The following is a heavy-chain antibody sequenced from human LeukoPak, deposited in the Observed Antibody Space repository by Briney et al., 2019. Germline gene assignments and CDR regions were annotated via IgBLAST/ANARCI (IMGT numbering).Heavy chain of an antibody. V-gene: IGHV4-59*01. CDR1: GGSISSYY. Sequence: PSETLSLTCTVSGGSISSYYWSWIRQPPGKGLEWIGYIYYSGSTNYNPSLKSRVTISVDTSKNQFSLKLSSVTAADTAVYYCARGRHNYDILTGYYMGYYYGMDVWGQGTTVTVSS. CDR3: ARGRHNYDILTGYYMGYYYGMDV. J-gene: IGHJ6*02. D-gene: IGHD3-9*01. CDR2: IYYSGST.